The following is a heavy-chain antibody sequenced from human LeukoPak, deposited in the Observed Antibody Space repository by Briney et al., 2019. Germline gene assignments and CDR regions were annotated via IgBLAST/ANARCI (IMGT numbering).Heavy chain of an antibody. D-gene: IGHD3-22*01. V-gene: IGHV4-59*08. J-gene: IGHJ4*02. CDR1: GGSISSYY. CDR3: ARGHYDSSGPLDY. CDR2: IYYSGST. Sequence: SETLSLTCTVSGGSISSYYWSWIRQPPGKGLEWIGYIYYSGSTNYNPSLKSRVTISVDTSKNQFSLKLSSVTAADTAVYYCARGHYDSSGPLDYWGQGTLVTVSS.